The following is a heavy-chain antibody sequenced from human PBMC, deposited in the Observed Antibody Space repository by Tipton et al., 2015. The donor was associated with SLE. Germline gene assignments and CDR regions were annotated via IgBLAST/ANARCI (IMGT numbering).Heavy chain of an antibody. CDR2: IYYSGST. CDR1: GFSISSGYY. D-gene: IGHD1-7*01. CDR3: ARGTRRNAFDI. J-gene: IGHJ3*02. Sequence: TLSLTCAVSGFSISSGYYWSWIRQPPGKGLEWIGYIYYSGSTNYNPSLKSRVTISVDTSKNQFSLKLSSVTAADTAVYYCARGTRRNAFDIWGQGTMVTVSS. V-gene: IGHV4-61*01.